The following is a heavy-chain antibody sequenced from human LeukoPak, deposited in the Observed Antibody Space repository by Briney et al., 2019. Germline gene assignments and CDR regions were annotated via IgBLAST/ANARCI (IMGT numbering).Heavy chain of an antibody. Sequence: GGPLRLPCAASGFMFSRYWMHWVRQAPGKGLVWVSHIKSDGSSTTYADSVKGRFTISRDNAKSTLYLQMNSLRVEDTAVYYSLRNSSSWYYDYWRQGTLVTVS. CDR2: IKSDGSST. V-gene: IGHV3-74*01. D-gene: IGHD6-13*01. CDR3: LRNSSSWYYDY. CDR1: GFMFSRYW. J-gene: IGHJ4*02.